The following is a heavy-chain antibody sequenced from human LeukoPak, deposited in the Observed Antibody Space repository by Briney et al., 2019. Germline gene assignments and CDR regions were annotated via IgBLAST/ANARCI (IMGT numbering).Heavy chain of an antibody. CDR1: GGSFSGYY. V-gene: IGHV4-34*01. Sequence: SETLSLTCAVYGGSFSGYYWSWIRQPPGKGLEWIGEINHSGSTNYNPSLKSRVTISVDTSKNQFSLKLSSVTAADTAVYYCARGSLGGQWQWLDPAFDYWGQGTLVTVFS. CDR2: INHSGST. D-gene: IGHD6-19*01. CDR3: ARGSLGGQWQWLDPAFDY. J-gene: IGHJ4*02.